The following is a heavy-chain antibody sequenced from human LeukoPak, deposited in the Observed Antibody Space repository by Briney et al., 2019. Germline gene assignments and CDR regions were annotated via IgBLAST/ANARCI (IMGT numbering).Heavy chain of an antibody. CDR2: INPSGGST. V-gene: IGHV1-46*01. CDR1: GYTFTSYY. D-gene: IGHD6-19*01. J-gene: IGHJ4*02. CDR3: ASSLAVAGPRDY. Sequence: ASVKVSCKASGYTFTSYYMHWVRQAPGQGLEWMGIINPSGGSTSYAQKFQGRVTITRDTSTSTVYMELSSLRSEDTAVYYCASSLAVAGPRDYWGQGTLVTVSS.